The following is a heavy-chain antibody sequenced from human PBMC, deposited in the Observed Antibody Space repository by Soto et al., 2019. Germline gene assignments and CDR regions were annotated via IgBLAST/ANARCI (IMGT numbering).Heavy chain of an antibody. CDR3: AMGREDTAYVSLYYFDS. CDR2: ISYSGTT. Sequence: QLQLQESGPGLVKPSETLSLTCTVSGGSIRSSNDYGGWIRQPPGKGLEWIGSISYSGTTYYNPSLKSRVTISLDTSKNQFSVNLNSVTAADTAIYYCAMGREDTAYVSLYYFDSWGQGTLVTVSS. D-gene: IGHD5-18*01. J-gene: IGHJ4*02. CDR1: GGSIRSSNDY. V-gene: IGHV4-39*01.